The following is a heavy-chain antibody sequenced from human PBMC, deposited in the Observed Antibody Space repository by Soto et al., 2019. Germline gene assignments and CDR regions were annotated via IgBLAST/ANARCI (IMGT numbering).Heavy chain of an antibody. V-gene: IGHV1-18*01. CDR1: GYTFTSYG. CDR2: ISAYNGNT. J-gene: IGHJ6*02. CDR3: ARDRDPGIYGGKRETYYYYYGMDV. Sequence: ASVKVSCKASGYTFTSYGISWVRQAPGQGLEWMGWISAYNGNTNYAQKLQGRVTMTTDTSTSTAYMELRSLRSDDTAVYYCARDRDPGIYGGKRETYYYYYGMDVWGQGTTVTVSS. D-gene: IGHD4-17*01.